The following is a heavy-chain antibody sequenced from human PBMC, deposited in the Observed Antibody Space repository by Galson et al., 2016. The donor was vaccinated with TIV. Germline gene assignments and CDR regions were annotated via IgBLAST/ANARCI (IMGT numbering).Heavy chain of an antibody. V-gene: IGHV2-70*11. D-gene: IGHD6-19*01. J-gene: IGHJ6*02. Sequence: PALVKPTQTLTLTCTFSGFSLSRSRMCVTWMRQPPGKALEWLARIDGDDDTYYNNFLATRLLITKDTSRNQVVLTLTNLDPADTATYYCARASSDYFYNYGMDVWGQGTTVTVS. CDR1: GFSLSRSRMC. CDR2: IDGDDDT. CDR3: ARASSDYFYNYGMDV.